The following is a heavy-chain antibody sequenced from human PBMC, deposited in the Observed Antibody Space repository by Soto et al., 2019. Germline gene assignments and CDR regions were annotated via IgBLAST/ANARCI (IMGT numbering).Heavy chain of an antibody. CDR1: GFTFSSYS. V-gene: IGHV3-21*01. Sequence: GGSLRLSCAASGFTFSSYSMNWVRQAPGKGLEWVSSISSSSSYIYYADSVKGRFTISRDNAKNSLYLQMNSLRAEDTAVYYCARDYYDILTGYYNRSYWFDPWGQGTLVTVSS. D-gene: IGHD3-9*01. CDR3: ARDYYDILTGYYNRSYWFDP. J-gene: IGHJ5*02. CDR2: ISSSSSYI.